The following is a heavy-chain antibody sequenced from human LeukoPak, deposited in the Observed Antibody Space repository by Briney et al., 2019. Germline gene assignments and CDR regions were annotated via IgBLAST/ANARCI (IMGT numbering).Heavy chain of an antibody. Sequence: PGGSLRLSCAASGFTFSSYWMSWVRQAPGKGLEWVANIKQDGSEKYYVDSAKGRFTISRDNAKNSLYLQMNSLRAEDTAVYYCATGIAAAGPNWFDPWGRGTLVTVSS. CDR3: ATGIAAAGPNWFDP. J-gene: IGHJ5*02. V-gene: IGHV3-7*01. CDR1: GFTFSSYW. CDR2: IKQDGSEK. D-gene: IGHD6-13*01.